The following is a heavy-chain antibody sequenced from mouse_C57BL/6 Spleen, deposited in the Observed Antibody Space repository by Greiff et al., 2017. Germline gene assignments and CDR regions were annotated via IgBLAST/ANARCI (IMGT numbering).Heavy chain of an antibody. V-gene: IGHV5-4*01. CDR2: ISDGSSYT. CDR1: GFTFSSYA. CDR3: AREGELGRSYFDY. Sequence: EVKLVESGGGLVKPGGSLKLSCAASGFTFSSYAMSWVRQTPEKRLEWVATISDGSSYTYYPDNVKGRFTISRDNAKNNLYLQMSHLKSEDTAMYYCAREGELGRSYFDYWGQGTTLTVSS. D-gene: IGHD4-1*01. J-gene: IGHJ2*01.